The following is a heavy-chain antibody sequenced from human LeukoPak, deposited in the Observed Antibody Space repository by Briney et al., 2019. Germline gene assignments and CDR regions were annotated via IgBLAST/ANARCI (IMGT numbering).Heavy chain of an antibody. CDR3: ARLEVGIAAAGIKDY. Sequence: GVSLRLSCAASGFTFSSYWMSWVRQAPGKGLEWVANIKQDGSEKYYVDSVKGRFTISRDNAKNSLYLQMNSLRAEDTAVYYCARLEVGIAAAGIKDYWGQGTLVTVSS. V-gene: IGHV3-7*01. CDR1: GFTFSSYW. D-gene: IGHD6-13*01. CDR2: IKQDGSEK. J-gene: IGHJ4*02.